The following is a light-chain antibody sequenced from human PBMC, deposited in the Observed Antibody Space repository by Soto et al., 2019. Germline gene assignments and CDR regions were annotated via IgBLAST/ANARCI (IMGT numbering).Light chain of an antibody. CDR3: QQCHNWPRT. Sequence: EIVMTQSPATLSVSPGERATLSCRASQSVSSNLAWYQQKPGQAPRLLIYGASTRATGIPARFSGSGSGTDFTLTISSLQSEDLAVYYCQQCHNWPRTFGQGTKVDI. CDR2: GAS. CDR1: QSVSSN. V-gene: IGKV3-15*01. J-gene: IGKJ1*01.